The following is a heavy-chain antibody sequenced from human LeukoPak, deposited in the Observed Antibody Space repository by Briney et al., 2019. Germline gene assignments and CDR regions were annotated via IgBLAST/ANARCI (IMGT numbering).Heavy chain of an antibody. V-gene: IGHV3-20*04. CDR1: GFTISSYA. Sequence: GGSLRLSCAASGFTISSYAMSWDRQAPGKGLEWVSGINWNGGSTGYADSVKGRFTISRDNAKNSLYLQMNSLRAEDTALYYCAREGIVVVPAALDYWGQGTLVTVSS. CDR2: INWNGGST. CDR3: AREGIVVVPAALDY. J-gene: IGHJ4*02. D-gene: IGHD2-2*01.